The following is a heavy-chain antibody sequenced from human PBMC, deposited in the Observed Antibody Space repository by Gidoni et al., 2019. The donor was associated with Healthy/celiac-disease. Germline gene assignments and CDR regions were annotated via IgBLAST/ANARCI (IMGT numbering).Heavy chain of an antibody. V-gene: IGHV3-7*01. CDR1: GFTFSSYW. J-gene: IGHJ3*02. CDR2: IKQDGSEK. D-gene: IGHD5-12*01. CDR3: ARGPAPVIRWLQLTPHPDDAFDI. Sequence: EVQLVESGGGLVQPGGSLRLSCAASGFTFSSYWMSWVRTAPGKGLEWVANIKQDGSEKYYVDSVKGRFTISRDNAKNSLYLQMNSLRAEDTAVYYCARGPAPVIRWLQLTPHPDDAFDIWGQGTMVTVSS.